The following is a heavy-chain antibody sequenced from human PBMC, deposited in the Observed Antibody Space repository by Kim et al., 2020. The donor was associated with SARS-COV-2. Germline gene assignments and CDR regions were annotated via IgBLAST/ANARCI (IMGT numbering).Heavy chain of an antibody. Sequence: SETLSLTCTVSGYSISSGYYWGWIRQPPGKGLEWIGSIYHSGSTYYNPSLKSRVTISVDTSKNQFSLKLSSVTAADTAVYYCARDANYYGSGSYYPYWGQGTLVTVSS. D-gene: IGHD3-10*01. CDR2: IYHSGST. J-gene: IGHJ4*02. CDR1: GYSISSGYY. CDR3: ARDANYYGSGSYYPY. V-gene: IGHV4-38-2*02.